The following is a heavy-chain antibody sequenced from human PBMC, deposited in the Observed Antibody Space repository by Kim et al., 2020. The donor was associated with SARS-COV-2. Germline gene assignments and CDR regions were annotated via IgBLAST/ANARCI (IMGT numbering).Heavy chain of an antibody. CDR3: ARDQEVWYNIDWIRGAPMDV. CDR2: ISPSSTYT. CDR1: GFTLGDYY. Sequence: GGSLRLSCAASGFTLGDYYVNWIRQAPGKGLEWISYISPSSTYTNYADSVKGRFTISRDNAKNSLFLQMNSLSPEDTAVYYCARDQEVWYNIDWIRGAPMDVWGQGNTVTV. J-gene: IGHJ6*02. V-gene: IGHV3-11*05. D-gene: IGHD6-19*01.